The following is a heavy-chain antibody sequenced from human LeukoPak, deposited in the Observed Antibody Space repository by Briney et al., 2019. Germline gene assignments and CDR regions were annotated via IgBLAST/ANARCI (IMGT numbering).Heavy chain of an antibody. CDR1: GFTFDDYA. CDR2: ISWNSGNI. V-gene: IGHV3-9*03. J-gene: IGHJ4*02. Sequence: GRSLRLSCTASGFTFDDYAMHWVRQAPGKGLEWVSGISWNSGNIGYADSVKGRFTISRDNAKDSLYLQMNSLRAEDMAFYYCAKGAYSSSSFLDYWGQGTLVTVSS. D-gene: IGHD6-6*01. CDR3: AKGAYSSSSFLDY.